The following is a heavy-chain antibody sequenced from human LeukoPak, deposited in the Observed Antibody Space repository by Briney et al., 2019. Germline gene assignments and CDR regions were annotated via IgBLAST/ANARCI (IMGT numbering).Heavy chain of an antibody. CDR2: SSGSGAT. CDR3: AKGGRGNDGDY. J-gene: IGHJ4*02. D-gene: IGHD1-1*01. CDR1: GFTFSNYA. Sequence: QPGGSLLLSCAASGFTFSNYAMSWVRQAPGKGLEWVSSSSGSGATYYADSVKGRFTISRDTSQNTLYLQMNSLRVEDTAVYYCAKGGRGNDGDYWGQGTLVTVSS. V-gene: IGHV3-23*01.